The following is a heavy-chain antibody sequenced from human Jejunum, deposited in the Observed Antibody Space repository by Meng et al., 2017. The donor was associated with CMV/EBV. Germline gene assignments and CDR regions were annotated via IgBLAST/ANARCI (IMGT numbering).Heavy chain of an antibody. D-gene: IGHD2-21*01. CDR1: GGSFSDFY. CDR3: ARRGGGDYPFYFDY. V-gene: IGHV4-34*01. J-gene: IGHJ4*01. CDR2: IHHSGST. Sequence: YGGSFSDFYGTWSRQPPGKGLGWIGEIHHSGSTNYNPSLKSRVTVSGDTSRKQFSLKMTSVTAADTAVYYCARRGGGDYPFYFDYWGRGTPVTVSS.